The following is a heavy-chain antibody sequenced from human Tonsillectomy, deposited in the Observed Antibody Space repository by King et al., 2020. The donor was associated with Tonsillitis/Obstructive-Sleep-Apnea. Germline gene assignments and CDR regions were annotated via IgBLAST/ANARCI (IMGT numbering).Heavy chain of an antibody. CDR3: AGTSGVLYYYYMDV. V-gene: IGHV3-23*04. J-gene: IGHJ6*03. CDR2: IRGRGGST. Sequence: VQLVESGGGLEQPGGFLRVSCADSGLTVSSCDMSCVRNAPGTGVEWVSAIRGRGGSTYYADSVKGRFTITRDNSKNTLYLQMNSLRAEDTAVYYCAGTSGVLYYYYMDVWGKGTTVTVSS. CDR1: GLTVSSCD. D-gene: IGHD1-1*01.